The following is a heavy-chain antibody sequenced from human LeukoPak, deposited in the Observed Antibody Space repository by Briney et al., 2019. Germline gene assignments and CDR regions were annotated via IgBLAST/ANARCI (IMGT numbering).Heavy chain of an antibody. Sequence: GSLXXSXAASGFTFSDYYMSWLRQAPGKGLEWVSYISSSGSTIYYADSVKGRFTISRDNAKNSLYLQMNRLRAEDTAVYYXXXRAGGYSHPYDYWGQGILVTVSS. CDR2: ISSSGSTI. CDR3: XXRAGGYSHPYDY. J-gene: IGHJ4*02. V-gene: IGHV3-11*01. D-gene: IGHD4-23*01. CDR1: GFTFSDYY.